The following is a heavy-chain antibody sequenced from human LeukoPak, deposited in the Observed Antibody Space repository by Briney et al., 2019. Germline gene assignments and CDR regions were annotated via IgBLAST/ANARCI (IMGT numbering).Heavy chain of an antibody. Sequence: SETLSLTCTVSGGSISSSSYYWGWIRQPPGKGLEWIGSIYYSGSTYYNPSLKSRVTISVDTSKNQFPLKLSSVTAADTALYYCARHVRYSSSSTFDYWGQGTLVTVSS. V-gene: IGHV4-39*01. J-gene: IGHJ4*02. D-gene: IGHD6-13*01. CDR1: GGSISSSSYY. CDR2: IYYSGST. CDR3: ARHVRYSSSSTFDY.